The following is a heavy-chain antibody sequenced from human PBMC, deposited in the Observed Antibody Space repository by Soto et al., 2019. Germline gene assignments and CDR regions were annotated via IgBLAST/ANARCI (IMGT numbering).Heavy chain of an antibody. V-gene: IGHV3-23*01. CDR2: VSADGGRT. J-gene: IGHJ2*01. D-gene: IGHD2-21*01. Sequence: EMQLLESGGGSAQSGGSLRLSCAASGFAFDRHAINWVRQAPGKGLEWVSSVSADGGRTYYADSVKGRFTISRDNSKNTVFLHMDSLSAEDSAVYFCVRDITGDFVWFFDVWGRGALVTVSS. CDR3: VRDITGDFVWFFDV. CDR1: GFAFDRHA.